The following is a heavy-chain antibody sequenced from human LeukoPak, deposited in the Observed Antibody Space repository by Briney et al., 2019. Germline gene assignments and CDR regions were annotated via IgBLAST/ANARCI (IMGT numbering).Heavy chain of an antibody. Sequence: GASLKISFKGSGYRFTSYWIGWVRPMPGKGLGWMGIIYPGDSDTRYSPSFQGQVTISADKSISTAYLQWSSLKASDTAMYYCARPRYSSSWDAAFDYWGQGTLVTVSS. D-gene: IGHD6-13*01. CDR2: IYPGDSDT. CDR1: GYRFTSYW. CDR3: ARPRYSSSWDAAFDY. J-gene: IGHJ4*02. V-gene: IGHV5-51*01.